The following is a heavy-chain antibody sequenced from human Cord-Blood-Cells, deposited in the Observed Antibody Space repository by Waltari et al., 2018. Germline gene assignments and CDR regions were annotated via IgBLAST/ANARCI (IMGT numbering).Heavy chain of an antibody. CDR3: ARGGYSSGWCLVY. Sequence: MSWVRQAPGKGLEWVSVIYSGGSTYYADSVKGRFTISRDNSKNTLYLQMNSLRAEDTAVYYCARGGYSSGWCLVYWGQGTLVTVSS. J-gene: IGHJ4*02. CDR2: IYSGGST. D-gene: IGHD6-19*01. V-gene: IGHV3-53*01.